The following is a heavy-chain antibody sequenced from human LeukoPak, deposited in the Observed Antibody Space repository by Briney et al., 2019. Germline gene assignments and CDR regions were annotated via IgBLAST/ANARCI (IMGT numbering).Heavy chain of an antibody. CDR3: ARDTRGYYDSSGYDRGSWFDP. V-gene: IGHV4-39*07. CDR1: GGSISSSSYY. D-gene: IGHD3-22*01. CDR2: IYYSGST. J-gene: IGHJ5*02. Sequence: PSETLSLTCTVSGGSISSSSYYWGWIRQPPGKGLEWIGSIYYSGSTYYNPSLKSRVTISVDTSKNQFSLKLSSVTAADTAVYYCARDTRGYYDSSGYDRGSWFDPWGQGTLVTVSS.